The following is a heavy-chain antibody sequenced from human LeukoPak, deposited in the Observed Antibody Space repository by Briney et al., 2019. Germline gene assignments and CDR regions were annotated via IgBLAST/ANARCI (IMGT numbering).Heavy chain of an antibody. Sequence: SETLSLTCTVSGDSINSGRNYWGWIRQSTGKGLEWIGEIDHSGSTNYNPSLKSRVTISVDGANNQFSLKLSSVTAADTAFYYCAREGVSGSAGGYYMDVWGKGTTVTVSS. D-gene: IGHD3-16*01. J-gene: IGHJ6*03. CDR3: AREGVSGSAGGYYMDV. CDR1: GDSINSGRNY. CDR2: IDHSGST. V-gene: IGHV4-39*07.